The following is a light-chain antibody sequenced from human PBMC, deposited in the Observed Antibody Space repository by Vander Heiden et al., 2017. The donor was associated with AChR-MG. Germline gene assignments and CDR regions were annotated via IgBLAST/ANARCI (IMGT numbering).Light chain of an antibody. J-gene: IGKJ2*01. CDR3: QQSFSTPYT. Sequence: DIQMTQSPSSLSASVGVSVTITCRASQSISTFLNWYQQKPWKAPKLLIHAAFTLQSGVPSRFSGSGSGTDFTLTISNLQPEDFTTYYCQQSFSTPYTFGQGTRLEIK. V-gene: IGKV1-39*01. CDR2: AAF. CDR1: QSISTF.